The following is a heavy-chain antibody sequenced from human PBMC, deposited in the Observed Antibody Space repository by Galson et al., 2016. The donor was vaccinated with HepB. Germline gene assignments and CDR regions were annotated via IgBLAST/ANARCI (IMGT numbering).Heavy chain of an antibody. D-gene: IGHD6-19*01. CDR2: FRPTGGST. J-gene: IGHJ4*02. V-gene: IGHV1-46*01. Sequence: SVKVSCKASGYTFTTYYIHWVRQAPGQGLEWMGIFRPTGGSTDYAQKFQGRVTMSSDTSTSTFYMELRSLRSEDTAVYYCAREIAMAGTLVFDYWGQGTQVTVSS. CDR3: AREIAMAGTLVFDY. CDR1: GYTFTTYY.